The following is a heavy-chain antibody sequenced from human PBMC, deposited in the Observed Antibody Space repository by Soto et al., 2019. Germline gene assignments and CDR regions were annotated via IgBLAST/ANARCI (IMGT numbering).Heavy chain of an antibody. CDR2: IYWDDDK. Sequence: SGRTLVNHTQTLTLTCTFSGFSLSTSGVGVGWIRQPPGKALEWLALIYWDDDKRYSPSLKSRLTITKATSKNQVVLTMTNMDPVDTATYYCAHSLIGYFYDSSGSNWFDPWRQ. CDR3: AHSLIGYFYDSSGSNWFDP. V-gene: IGHV2-5*02. CDR1: GFSLSTSGVG. D-gene: IGHD3-22*01. J-gene: IGHJ5*02.